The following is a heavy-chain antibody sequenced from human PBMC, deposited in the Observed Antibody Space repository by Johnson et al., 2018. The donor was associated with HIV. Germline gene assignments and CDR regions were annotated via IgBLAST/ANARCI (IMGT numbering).Heavy chain of an antibody. D-gene: IGHD1-1*01. CDR3: AREKYNWNDGIFDGIDL. Sequence: MQLVESGGGLVQPGGSLRLSCAASGFTVSSNYMSWVRQAPGKGLEWVSVIYSGGSTYYADSVKGRFTISRDNSKNTLYLQMNSLRGEDTAVYYCAREKYNWNDGIFDGIDLWGQGTMVTVSS. CDR2: IYSGGST. CDR1: GFTVSSNY. J-gene: IGHJ3*01. V-gene: IGHV3-66*02.